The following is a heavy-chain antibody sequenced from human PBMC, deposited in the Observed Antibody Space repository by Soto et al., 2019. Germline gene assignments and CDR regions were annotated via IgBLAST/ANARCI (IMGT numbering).Heavy chain of an antibody. CDR3: AHRRSHLWSFDY. V-gene: IGHV2-5*02. D-gene: IGHD5-18*01. CDR1: GFSLSTSGVA. J-gene: IGHJ4*02. Sequence: QITLKESGPTLVKPTQTLTLTCTFSGFSLSTSGVAVGWIRQPPGKALEWLALIYWDDDKRYSPSLKSRLTIPKDTSKNQVVLTMTDPAPVDTATYYCAHRRSHLWSFDYWGQGTLVTVSS. CDR2: IYWDDDK.